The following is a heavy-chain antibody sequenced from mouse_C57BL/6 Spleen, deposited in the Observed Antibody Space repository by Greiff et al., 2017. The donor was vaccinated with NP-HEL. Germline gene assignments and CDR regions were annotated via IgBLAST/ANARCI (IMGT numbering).Heavy chain of an antibody. CDR2: INYDGSST. CDR3: ERDRVYSNYWDFDV. CDR1: GFTFSDYY. D-gene: IGHD2-5*01. Sequence: DVHLVESEGGLVQPGRSMKLSCTASGFTFSDYYMAWVRQVPEKGLEWVANINYDGSSTYYLDSLKSRYIISRDNAKNILYLQMSRLKSEDTATYYCERDRVYSNYWDFDVWGTGTTVTVSS. J-gene: IGHJ1*03. V-gene: IGHV5-16*01.